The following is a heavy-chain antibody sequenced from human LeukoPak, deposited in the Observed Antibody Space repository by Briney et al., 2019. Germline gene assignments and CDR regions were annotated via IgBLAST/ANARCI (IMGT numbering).Heavy chain of an antibody. Sequence: ASVNVSCKASGYTFTCHYMYWVRQAPGQGLEWMGWIKPISGGTNSAQKFQGRVTMTRHTSISTAYMELSRLRSDDTAVYYCARVSSGNAFDIWGQGTMVTVSS. CDR1: GYTFTCHY. CDR2: IKPISGGT. V-gene: IGHV1-2*02. CDR3: ARVSSGNAFDI. D-gene: IGHD1-26*01. J-gene: IGHJ3*02.